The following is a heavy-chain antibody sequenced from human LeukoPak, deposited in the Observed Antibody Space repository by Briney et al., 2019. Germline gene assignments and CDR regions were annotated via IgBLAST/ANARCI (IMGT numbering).Heavy chain of an antibody. CDR2: IIPIFGTA. Sequence: SVKVSCKASGGTFSNYGISWVRQAPGQGLEWMGGIIPIFGTANYAQKFQGRVTITADESTSTAYMELSSLRSEDTAVYYCARPNGSYKWDYFDYWGQGTLVTVSS. CDR3: ARPNGSYKWDYFDY. D-gene: IGHD1-26*01. J-gene: IGHJ4*02. V-gene: IGHV1-69*13. CDR1: GGTFSNYG.